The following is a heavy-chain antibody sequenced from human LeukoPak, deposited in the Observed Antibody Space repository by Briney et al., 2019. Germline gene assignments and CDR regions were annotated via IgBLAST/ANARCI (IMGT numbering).Heavy chain of an antibody. Sequence: SETLSLTCTVSGGSITSSNYYRGWIRQSPGKGLEWIGSIFYSGGTQYNPSLKSRVTISEDASRNQFSLKLTSVTAADTAVYYCVRTISTGVGGRGWFDPWGQGTLVTVSS. CDR3: VRTISTGVGGRGWFDP. D-gene: IGHD1-26*01. CDR2: IFYSGGT. J-gene: IGHJ5*02. CDR1: GGSITSSNYY. V-gene: IGHV4-39*01.